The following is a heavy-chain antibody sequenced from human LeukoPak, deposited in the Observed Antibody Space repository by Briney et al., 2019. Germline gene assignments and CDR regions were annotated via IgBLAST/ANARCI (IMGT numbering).Heavy chain of an antibody. CDR2: MNPNSGNT. CDR1: GYTFTSYD. J-gene: IGHJ4*02. D-gene: IGHD3-10*01. Sequence: GASVKVSCKASGYTFTSYDINWVRQATGQGLEWMGWMNPNSGNTGYAQKFQGRVTMTRDTSTSTVYMELSSLRSEDTAVYYCARDFRNVLLWFGELLYLDYWGQGTLVTVSS. CDR3: ARDFRNVLLWFGELLYLDY. V-gene: IGHV1-8*01.